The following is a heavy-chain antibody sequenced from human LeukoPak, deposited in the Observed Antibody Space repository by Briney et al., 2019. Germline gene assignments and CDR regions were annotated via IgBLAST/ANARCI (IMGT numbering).Heavy chain of an antibody. J-gene: IGHJ3*02. CDR3: ARSQPFAFDI. D-gene: IGHD1-14*01. Sequence: SETLSLTCTVSGGSIRSYYWTCIRQPPGKGLEWIGYFFYSGSTNYNPSLRSRVTISVDTSKNQFSLKLTSVTAADTAVYYCARSQPFAFDIWGQGTMVTVSS. CDR1: GGSIRSYY. V-gene: IGHV4-59*01. CDR2: FFYSGST.